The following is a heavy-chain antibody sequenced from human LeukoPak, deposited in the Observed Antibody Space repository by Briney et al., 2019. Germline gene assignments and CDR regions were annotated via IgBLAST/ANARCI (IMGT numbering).Heavy chain of an antibody. J-gene: IGHJ3*02. CDR3: AKFRGPTVTTRAFDI. CDR1: GFTFSSYA. Sequence: GGSLRLSCAASGFTFSSYAMSWVRQAPGKGLEWVSAISGSGGSTYYAGSVKGRFTISRDNSKNTLYLQMNSLRAEDTAVYYCAKFRGPTVTTRAFDIWGQGTMVTVSS. CDR2: ISGSGGST. V-gene: IGHV3-23*01. D-gene: IGHD4-17*01.